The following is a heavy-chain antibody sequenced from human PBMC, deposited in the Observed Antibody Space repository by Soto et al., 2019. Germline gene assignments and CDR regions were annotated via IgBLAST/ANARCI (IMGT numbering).Heavy chain of an antibody. Sequence: SVKVSCKASGGTFSSYEISWVRQAPGQGLEWMGGIIPIFGTANYAQKFQGRVTITADESTSTAYMELSSLRSEDTAVYYCAREGYEVGATAEAYQFDYWGQGTLVTVSS. D-gene: IGHD1-26*01. CDR3: AREGYEVGATAEAYQFDY. CDR2: IIPIFGTA. CDR1: GGTFSSYE. J-gene: IGHJ4*02. V-gene: IGHV1-69*13.